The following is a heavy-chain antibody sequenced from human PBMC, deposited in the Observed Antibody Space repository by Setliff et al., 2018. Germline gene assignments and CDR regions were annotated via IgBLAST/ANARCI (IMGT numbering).Heavy chain of an antibody. CDR2: ISSYNENT. V-gene: IGHV1-18*04. CDR1: GYMFKSYG. J-gene: IGHJ4*02. Sequence: ASVKVSCKASGYMFKSYGINWMRQAAGQGFEWMGWISSYNENTKSAQKFQGRISMTTDTTTATSYMELRSLRSDDTAVYYCERLVRYCSTTSCQRTSGDDFWGLGTLVTVSS. D-gene: IGHD2-2*01. CDR3: ERLVRYCSTTSCQRTSGDDF.